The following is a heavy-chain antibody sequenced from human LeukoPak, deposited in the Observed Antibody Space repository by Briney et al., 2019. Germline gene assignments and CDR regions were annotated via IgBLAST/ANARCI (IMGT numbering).Heavy chain of an antibody. Sequence: GGSLRLSCAASGFTFSSYWMSWVRQAPGKGLEWVANIKQDGSEKYYVDSVKGRFTISRDNAKNSLYLQMNSLRAEDTAVYYCARDAMGYYYDGMDVWGQGTTVTVSS. CDR1: GFTFSSYW. CDR2: IKQDGSEK. V-gene: IGHV3-7*01. CDR3: ARDAMGYYYDGMDV. D-gene: IGHD1-26*01. J-gene: IGHJ6*02.